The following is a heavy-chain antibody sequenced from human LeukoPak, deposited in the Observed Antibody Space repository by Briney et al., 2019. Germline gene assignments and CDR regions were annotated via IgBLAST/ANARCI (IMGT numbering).Heavy chain of an antibody. CDR2: ISSSSSTI. D-gene: IGHD3-3*01. Sequence: GGSLRLSCAASGFTFSSYSMNWVRQAPGKGLEWVSYISSSSSTIYYADSVKGRFTISRDNAKNSLYLQMNSLRAEDTAVYYCARMYYDFWSGYYPLFDYWGQGTLVTVSS. J-gene: IGHJ4*02. CDR3: ARMYYDFWSGYYPLFDY. CDR1: GFTFSSYS. V-gene: IGHV3-48*01.